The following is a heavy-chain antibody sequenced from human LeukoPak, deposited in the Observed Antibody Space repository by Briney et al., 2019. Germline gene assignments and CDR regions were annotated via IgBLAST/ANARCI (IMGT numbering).Heavy chain of an antibody. Sequence: SVKVSCKASGGTFSSHAISWVRQAPGRGLEWVGGIIPIFGTTNYAQKFQGRVTITTDESTSTGYMELRSLRSDDTAVYYCARGDSGYDYGFDNWGQGTLVTVSS. CDR2: IIPIFGTT. CDR1: GGTFSSHA. J-gene: IGHJ4*02. D-gene: IGHD5-12*01. V-gene: IGHV1-69*05. CDR3: ARGDSGYDYGFDN.